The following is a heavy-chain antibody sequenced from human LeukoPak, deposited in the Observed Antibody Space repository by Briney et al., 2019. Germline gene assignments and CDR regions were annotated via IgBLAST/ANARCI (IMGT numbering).Heavy chain of an antibody. CDR2: IWYDGSNK. Sequence: PGGSLRLSCAASGFTFSSYGMHWVRQAPGKGLEWVAVIWYDGSNKYYADSVKGRFTISRDNSKNTLYLQMNSLRAEDTAVYYCARGTYYDFWSGYSAASSFDYWGQGILVTVSS. D-gene: IGHD3-3*01. J-gene: IGHJ4*02. CDR1: GFTFSSYG. CDR3: ARGTYYDFWSGYSAASSFDY. V-gene: IGHV3-33*01.